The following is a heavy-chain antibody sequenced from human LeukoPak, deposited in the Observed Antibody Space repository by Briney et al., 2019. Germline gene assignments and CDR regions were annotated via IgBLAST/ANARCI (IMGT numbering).Heavy chain of an antibody. Sequence: GGSLRLSCAASGFTFSSYAMNWVRQAPGKGLEWVSVISGSGGTTYYVDSEKGRSTISRDNSENTLSLQMNGLRGEDTAVYYCAKDRYTGSYSYYFDYWGQGTLVTVSS. V-gene: IGHV3-23*01. D-gene: IGHD1-26*01. CDR3: AKDRYTGSYSYYFDY. J-gene: IGHJ4*02. CDR1: GFTFSSYA. CDR2: ISGSGGTT.